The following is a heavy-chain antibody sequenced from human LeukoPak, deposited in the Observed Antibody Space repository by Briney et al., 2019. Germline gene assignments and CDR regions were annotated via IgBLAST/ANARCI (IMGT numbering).Heavy chain of an antibody. CDR1: GYTFTSYG. V-gene: IGHV1-18*01. CDR2: ISAYNGNT. CDR3: ARVRDIVVVVAARNDAFDI. J-gene: IGHJ3*02. D-gene: IGHD2-15*01. Sequence: ASVKVSCKASGYTFTSYGISRVRQAPGQGLEWMGWISAYNGNTNYAQKLQGRVTMTTDTSTSTAYMELRSLRSDDTAVYYCARVRDIVVVVAARNDAFDIWGQGTMVTVSS.